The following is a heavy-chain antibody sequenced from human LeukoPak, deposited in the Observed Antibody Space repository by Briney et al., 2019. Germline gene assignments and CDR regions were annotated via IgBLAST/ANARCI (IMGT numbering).Heavy chain of an antibody. CDR1: GGSISGYY. V-gene: IGHV4-4*07. CDR2: IYTSGST. Sequence: SETLSLTCTVSGGSISGYYWSWIRQPAGKGLEWIGRIYTSGSTNYNPSLKSRVTISVDTSKNQFSLKLSSVTAADTAVYYCARGKNYSPIDYWGRGTLVTVSS. J-gene: IGHJ4*02. CDR3: ARGKNYSPIDY. D-gene: IGHD4-11*01.